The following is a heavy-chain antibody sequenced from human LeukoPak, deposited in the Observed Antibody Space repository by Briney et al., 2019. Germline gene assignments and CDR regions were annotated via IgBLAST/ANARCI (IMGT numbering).Heavy chain of an antibody. CDR3: TRDDIATRYFDY. V-gene: IGHV1-69*05. CDR2: IIPIFGTA. J-gene: IGHJ4*02. CDR1: GGTFSSYA. D-gene: IGHD6-6*01. Sequence: ASVKVSCKASGGTFSSYAISWVRQAPGQGLEWMGGIIPIFGTANYAQKFQGRVTITTDESTNTAYMELSALRSDDTAVYYCTRDDIATRYFDYWGQGTLVTVSS.